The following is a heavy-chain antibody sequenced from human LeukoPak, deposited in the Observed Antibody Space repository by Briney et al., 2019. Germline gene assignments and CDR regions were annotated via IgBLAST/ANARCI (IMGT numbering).Heavy chain of an antibody. CDR3: AGDRNSDWYSPLDY. CDR2: ITSTCDTA. V-gene: IGHV3-23*01. Sequence: GGSLRLSYVVSGFPLINCARSLFLHAPGKGLEWVLFITSTCDTAYYAESVMGRFTISRHISRNTVYLQVYFLRADDTVLYYCAGDRNSDWYSPLDYWGQGSQVTVSP. D-gene: IGHD6-19*01. CDR1: GFPLINCA. J-gene: IGHJ4*02.